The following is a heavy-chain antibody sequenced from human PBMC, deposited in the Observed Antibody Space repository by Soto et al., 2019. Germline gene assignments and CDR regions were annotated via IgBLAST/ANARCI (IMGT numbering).Heavy chain of an antibody. CDR3: ASSSGWPPRHLDF. J-gene: IGHJ4*02. CDR2: ISTYSGNT. Sequence: QVQLVQSGAEVKKPGASVKVSCKASGYGFTSYGLNWVRQAPGQGLEWMGWISTYSGNTNYTQSLKGRLSMTKDTYTKPFFMELRSLTYDDPALSYCASSSGWPPRHLDFWGPGTLFTVAS. CDR1: GYGFTSYG. V-gene: IGHV1-18*04. D-gene: IGHD6-19*01.